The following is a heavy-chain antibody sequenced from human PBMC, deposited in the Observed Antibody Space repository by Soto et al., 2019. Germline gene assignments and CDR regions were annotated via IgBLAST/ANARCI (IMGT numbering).Heavy chain of an antibody. D-gene: IGHD3-10*01. CDR3: ARAERFPRSWFDP. J-gene: IGHJ5*02. CDR2: IYYSGST. CDR1: GGSISSSGYS. V-gene: IGHV4-31*03. Sequence: SETLSLTCTVSGGSISSSGYSWNWIRQHPGQGLEWIGFIYYSGSTHYNPSLKSRVTISLDTSKNHFSLKMTSVTAADTAIYFCARAERFPRSWFDPWGQGTQVTVSS.